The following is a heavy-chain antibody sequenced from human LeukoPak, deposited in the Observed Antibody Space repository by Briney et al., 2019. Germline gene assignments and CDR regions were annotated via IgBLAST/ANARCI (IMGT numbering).Heavy chain of an antibody. J-gene: IGHJ4*02. V-gene: IGHV4-39*01. CDR1: ADSIVSNYYY. D-gene: IGHD2-8*02. CDR2: ILFSGSS. CDR3: SRRNLLLGGSFDS. Sequence: PSETLSLTCNVSADSIVSNYYYWALFRQPPRSGLEWLGNILFSGSSYYNPSLGSRVAMSVDTSKNQFSLKLNSVTAADTSVYFCSRRNLLLGGSFDSWGQGSLVIVSS.